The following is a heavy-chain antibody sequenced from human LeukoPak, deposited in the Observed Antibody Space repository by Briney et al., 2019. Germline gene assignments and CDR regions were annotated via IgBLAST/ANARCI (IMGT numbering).Heavy chain of an antibody. CDR2: ISGSGGST. CDR3: AREYCSGGSCYSGTKALDY. V-gene: IGHV3-23*01. D-gene: IGHD2-15*01. CDR1: GFTFSSYA. Sequence: GGSLRLSCAASGFTFSSYAMSWVRQAPGKGLEWVSAISGSGGSTYYADSVKGRFTISRDNSKNTLYLQMNSLRAEDTAVYYCAREYCSGGSCYSGTKALDYWGQGTLVTVSS. J-gene: IGHJ4*02.